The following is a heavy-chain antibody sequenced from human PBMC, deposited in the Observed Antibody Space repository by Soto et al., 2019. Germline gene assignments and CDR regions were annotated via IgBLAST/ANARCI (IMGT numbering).Heavy chain of an antibody. CDR3: TTDPRPPRGYCSSTSCQPETLDY. CDR1: GFTFSNAW. CDR2: IKSKTDGGTT. Sequence: GGSLRLSCAASGFTFSNAWMSWVRQAPGKGLEWVGRIKSKTDGGTTDYAAPVKGRFTISRDDSKNTLYLQMNSLKTEDTAVYYCTTDPRPPRGYCSSTSCQPETLDYWGQGTLVTVSS. J-gene: IGHJ4*02. V-gene: IGHV3-15*01. D-gene: IGHD2-2*01.